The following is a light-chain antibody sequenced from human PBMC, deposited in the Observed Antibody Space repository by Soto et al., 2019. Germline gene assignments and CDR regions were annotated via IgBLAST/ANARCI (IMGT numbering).Light chain of an antibody. CDR1: QSVLYSSNNKNY. CDR3: QQYYSIPFT. CDR2: WAS. J-gene: IGKJ4*01. V-gene: IGKV4-1*01. Sequence: DIVMTQSPDSLAVSLGERATINCKSSQSVLYSSNNKNYLAWYQQKPGQPPKLLIYWASTRESGVPDRFSGSESGTDFTLTISSLQAEDVAVYYCQQYYSIPFTFGGGTKVEIK.